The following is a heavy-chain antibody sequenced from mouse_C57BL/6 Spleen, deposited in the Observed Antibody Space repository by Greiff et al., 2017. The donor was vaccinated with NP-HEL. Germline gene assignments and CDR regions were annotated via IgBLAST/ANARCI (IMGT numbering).Heavy chain of an antibody. CDR3: VGSISTIVTSYYAMDY. J-gene: IGHJ4*01. V-gene: IGHV10-1*01. D-gene: IGHD2-5*01. CDR1: GFSFNTYA. CDR2: IRSKSNNYAT. Sequence: EVKLMESGGGLVQPKGSLKLSCAASGFSFNTYAMNWVRQAPGKGLEWVARIRSKSNNYATYYADSVKDRFTISRDDSESMLYLQMNNLKTEDTAMYYCVGSISTIVTSYYAMDYWGQGTSVTVSS.